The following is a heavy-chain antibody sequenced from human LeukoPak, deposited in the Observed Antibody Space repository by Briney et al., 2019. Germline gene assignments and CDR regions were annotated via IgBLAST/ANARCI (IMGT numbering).Heavy chain of an antibody. V-gene: IGHV1-18*01. D-gene: IGHD3-16*01. Sequence: ASVKVSCKASGYTFTSDGISWVRRAPGQGLEWIGWISAYNGNTNYAQKLQGRVTMTTDTSTSTAYMELRSLRSDDTAVYYCARVDRLRLGEFYDLRFDPWGQGTLVTVSS. CDR1: GYTFTSDG. CDR3: ARVDRLRLGEFYDLRFDP. J-gene: IGHJ5*02. CDR2: ISAYNGNT.